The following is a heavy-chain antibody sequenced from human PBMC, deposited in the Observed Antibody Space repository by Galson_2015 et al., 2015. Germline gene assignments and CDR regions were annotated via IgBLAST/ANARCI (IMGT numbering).Heavy chain of an antibody. Sequence: SETLSLTCAVSGGSISSSNWWSWVRQPPGKGLEWIGEIYHSGSTNYNPSLKSRVTISVDKSKNQFSLKLSSVTAADTAVYYCARVGVATIIRYFDLWGRGTLVTVSS. J-gene: IGHJ2*01. V-gene: IGHV4-4*02. CDR2: IYHSGST. CDR1: GGSISSSNW. D-gene: IGHD5-12*01. CDR3: ARVGVATIIRYFDL.